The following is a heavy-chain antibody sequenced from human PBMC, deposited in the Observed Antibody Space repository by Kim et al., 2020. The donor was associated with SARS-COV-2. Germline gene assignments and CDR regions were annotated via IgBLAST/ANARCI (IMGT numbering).Heavy chain of an antibody. V-gene: IGHV3-21*01. CDR2: ISSSSSYI. D-gene: IGHD6-19*01. CDR3: ERDWSAVGHLVSQDYYYGMDV. J-gene: IGHJ6*02. Sequence: GGSLRLSCAASGFTFSSYSMNWVRQAPGKGLEWVSSISSSSSYIYYADSVTGRFTISRDNAKNSLYLQMNSLRAEDTAVYYCERDWSAVGHLVSQDYYYGMDVWGQGTTVTVSS. CDR1: GFTFSSYS.